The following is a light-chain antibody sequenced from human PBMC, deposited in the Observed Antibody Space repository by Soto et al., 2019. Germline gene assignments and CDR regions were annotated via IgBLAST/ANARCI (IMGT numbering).Light chain of an antibody. Sequence: DIQMTQSPSSLSASVGDRVTVTCQASQDITNYLNWYQQKPGKAPKLLIYDASNLETGVPSRFSGSGSGTDFTFTITSLQPEDIAIYYCQQDDSLPFTFGPGTKVDIK. V-gene: IGKV1-33*01. CDR2: DAS. J-gene: IGKJ3*01. CDR3: QQDDSLPFT. CDR1: QDITNY.